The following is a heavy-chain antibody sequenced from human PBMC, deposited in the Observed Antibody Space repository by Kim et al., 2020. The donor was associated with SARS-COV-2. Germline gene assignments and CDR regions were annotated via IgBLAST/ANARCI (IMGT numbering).Heavy chain of an antibody. CDR2: IWCDGSNK. V-gene: IGHV3-33*01. J-gene: IGHJ5*02. D-gene: IGHD2-2*01. CDR1: GFTFSTYG. Sequence: GGSLRLSCAASGFTFSTYGMHWVRQAPGKGLEWVAVIWCDGSNKYYADSVKGRFTISRDNSKNTLYLQMNSLRAEDTAVYYCARGGGYLEYQLLGYNWFDPWGQGTLVTVSS. CDR3: ARGGGYLEYQLLGYNWFDP.